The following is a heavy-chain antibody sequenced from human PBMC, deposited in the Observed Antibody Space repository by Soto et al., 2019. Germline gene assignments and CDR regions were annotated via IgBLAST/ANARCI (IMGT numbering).Heavy chain of an antibody. CDR1: GFSFSSYG. V-gene: IGHV3-30*18. D-gene: IGHD4-17*01. CDR3: GKYSDYGDHRDWFDP. CDR2: ISYHGVNK. J-gene: IGHJ5*02. Sequence: QVQLVESGGGVVYPGRSLRLSCTASGFSFSSYGVHWVRQPPGKGLEWVAVISYHGVNKYYADSVNGRFTISRDNSKNMVFLQMNSLTVEDTAVYYCGKYSDYGDHRDWFDPWGQGTLVTVSS.